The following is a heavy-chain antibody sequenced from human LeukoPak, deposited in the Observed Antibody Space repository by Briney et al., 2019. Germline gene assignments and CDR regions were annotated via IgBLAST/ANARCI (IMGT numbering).Heavy chain of an antibody. Sequence: GGSLRLSCAASGFTFSNYSMAWVRQAPGKGLEWVSFISSSSSYIYYADSVKGRFTISGDNAKNSLYLQMNSLRTEDTALYYCAHTVTPRYFQFWGQGTLVTVSS. J-gene: IGHJ1*01. CDR2: ISSSSSYI. V-gene: IGHV3-21*01. CDR3: AHTVTPRYFQF. CDR1: GFTFSNYS. D-gene: IGHD4-17*01.